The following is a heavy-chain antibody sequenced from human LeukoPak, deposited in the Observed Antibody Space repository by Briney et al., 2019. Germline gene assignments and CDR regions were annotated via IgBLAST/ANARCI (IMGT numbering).Heavy chain of an antibody. Sequence: GASVKVSCKASGYTFTSYGISWVRQAPGQGLEWMGWISAYNGNTNYAQKLQGRVTMTTDTSTSTAYMELRSLRSDDTAVYYCARDNNKVFGGNHYYHSNTATATFDYWGQGTLVTVSS. J-gene: IGHJ4*02. CDR3: ARDNNKVFGGNHYYHSNTATATFDY. CDR1: GYTFTSYG. V-gene: IGHV1-18*01. CDR2: ISAYNGNT. D-gene: IGHD3-22*01.